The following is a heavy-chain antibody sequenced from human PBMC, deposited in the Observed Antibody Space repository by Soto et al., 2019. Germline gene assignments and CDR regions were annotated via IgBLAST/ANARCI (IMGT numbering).Heavy chain of an antibody. CDR2: ISSSGSSI. V-gene: IGHV3-48*03. D-gene: IGHD1-26*01. CDR3: ATHSGWFAH. CDR1: GFTFSDSE. Sequence: GGSLRLSCAASGFTFSDSEMDWVRQVPGRGLEWLAYISSSGSSIYYADSVKGRFTISRENAENSLFLLMNSLRAEDTAVYYCATHSGWFAHWGEGTMVTVYS. J-gene: IGHJ5*02.